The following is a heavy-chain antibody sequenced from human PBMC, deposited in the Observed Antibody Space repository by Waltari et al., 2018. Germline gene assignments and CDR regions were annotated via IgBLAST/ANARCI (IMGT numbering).Heavy chain of an antibody. CDR2: IYYSGST. CDR3: ARDVKDGSWTLLDYGMDV. V-gene: IGHV4-39*07. J-gene: IGHJ6*02. D-gene: IGHD6-13*01. CDR1: GGSISSSSYY. Sequence: QLQLQESGPGLVKPSETLSLTCTVSGGSISSSSYYWGWIRQPPRKGLEWIGSIYYSGSTYYNPSLKSRVTISVDTSKNQFSLKLSSVTAADTAVYYCARDVKDGSWTLLDYGMDVWGQGTTVTVSS.